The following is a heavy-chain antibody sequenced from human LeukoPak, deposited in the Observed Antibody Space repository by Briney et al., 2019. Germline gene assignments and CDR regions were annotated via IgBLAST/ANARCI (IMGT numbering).Heavy chain of an antibody. CDR2: IWYDGSNK. CDR1: GFTFSNYG. J-gene: IGHJ4*02. D-gene: IGHD2-2*01. Sequence: GRSLRLSCAASGFTFSNYGMHWVRQAPGKGLEWVAVIWYDGSNKYYADSVKGRFTISRDNSKNTLYLKMNSMRAEDTAVYCCASDMAVPAALDYWGQGTLVTVSS. CDR3: ASDMAVPAALDY. V-gene: IGHV3-33*01.